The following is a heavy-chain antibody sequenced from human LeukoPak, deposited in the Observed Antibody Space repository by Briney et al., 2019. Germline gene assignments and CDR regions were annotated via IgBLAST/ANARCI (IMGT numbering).Heavy chain of an antibody. CDR2: IYYSGST. CDR1: GGSISSGDYY. Sequence: SETLSLTCTVSGGSISSGDYYWSWIRQPPGKGLEWIGYIYYSGSTYYNPSIKSRVTISVDTSKNPFSLKLSSVTAADTAVYYCARIRMITFGGVIDYWGQGTLVTVSS. V-gene: IGHV4-30-4*08. D-gene: IGHD3-16*01. CDR3: ARIRMITFGGVIDY. J-gene: IGHJ4*02.